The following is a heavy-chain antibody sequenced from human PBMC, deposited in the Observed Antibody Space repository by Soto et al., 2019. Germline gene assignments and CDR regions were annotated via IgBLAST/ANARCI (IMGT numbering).Heavy chain of an antibody. CDR2: INPNSGTT. J-gene: IGHJ3*02. Sequence: ASVKVSCKASGYTFTDYYLHWVRQAPGQGLEWMGWINPNSGTTNSAQKFQGRVTITADESTSTAYMELSSLRSEDTAAYYCARPPSLLAMIVVRGAFDIWGQGTMVTVSS. V-gene: IGHV1-2*02. CDR3: ARPPSLLAMIVVRGAFDI. D-gene: IGHD3-22*01. CDR1: GYTFTDYY.